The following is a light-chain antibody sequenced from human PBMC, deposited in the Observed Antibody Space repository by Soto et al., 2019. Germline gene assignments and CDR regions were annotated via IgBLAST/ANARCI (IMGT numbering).Light chain of an antibody. CDR2: GAS. J-gene: IGKJ1*01. V-gene: IGKV3-15*01. CDR3: QEYFQWPPGM. CDR1: QSVTNS. Sequence: EIVMTQSPATLSVSPGDRATLSCRASQSVTNSLAWYQQTPGQAPRLLIYGASTRATGLPARFSGSGSGTEFTLTISSLQSEDFALYYCQEYFQWPPGMFGPGTKVDIK.